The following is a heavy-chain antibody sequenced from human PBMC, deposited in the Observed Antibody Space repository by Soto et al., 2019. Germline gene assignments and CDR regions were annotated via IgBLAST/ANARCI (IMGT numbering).Heavy chain of an antibody. D-gene: IGHD6-19*01. Sequence: GGSLRLSCAASGFTFSSYGMHWVRQAPGKGLEWVAVISYDGSNKYYADSVKGRFTISRDNSKNTLYLQMNSLRAEDTAVYYCAKDGKARLSPVAGYNWFDPWGQGTLVTVS. CDR2: ISYDGSNK. CDR3: AKDGKARLSPVAGYNWFDP. J-gene: IGHJ5*02. CDR1: GFTFSSYG. V-gene: IGHV3-30*18.